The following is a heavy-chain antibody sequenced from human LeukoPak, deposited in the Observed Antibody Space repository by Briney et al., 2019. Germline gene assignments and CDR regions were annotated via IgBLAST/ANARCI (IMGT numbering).Heavy chain of an antibody. CDR1: GFTFSSNA. J-gene: IGHJ4*02. CDR2: ISGSGGST. D-gene: IGHD1-26*01. Sequence: PGGSLRLSCAASGFTFSSNAMIWVRQTPGKGLEWVSAISGSGGSTYYADSVKGRFTISRDNSKNTLYLQMNSLRAEDTAVYYCAKRSGSRTTSITNDYWGQGTLVTVSS. V-gene: IGHV3-23*01. CDR3: AKRSGSRTTSITNDY.